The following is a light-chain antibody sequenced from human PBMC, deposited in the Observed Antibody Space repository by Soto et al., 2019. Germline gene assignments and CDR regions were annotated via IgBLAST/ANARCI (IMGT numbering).Light chain of an antibody. CDR3: AAGDDILNGPV. V-gene: IGLV1-44*01. CDR2: STN. CDR1: SSNIGRNT. J-gene: IGLJ2*01. Sequence: QLVLTQPPSASGTPGQRVTISCSGSSSNIGRNTVNWYQQVPGTAPKLLIYSTNQRPSGVPDRFSGSKSGTSASLVISGLQSDDEADYYCAAGDDILNGPVFGGGTKLTVL.